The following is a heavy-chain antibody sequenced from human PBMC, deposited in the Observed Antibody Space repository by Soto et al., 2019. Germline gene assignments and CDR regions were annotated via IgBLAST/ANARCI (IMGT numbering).Heavy chain of an antibody. CDR3: AREKRITMTQDY. Sequence: VASVKVSCKTSDYTFTSFGITWVRQAPGQGLEWMGWINGYNGDTNYAQKFQGRVSMTTDTSTSTAYMELRGLRSDDTAVYYCAREKRITMTQDYWGQGTLVTVSS. V-gene: IGHV1-18*04. D-gene: IGHD3-22*01. J-gene: IGHJ4*02. CDR2: INGYNGDT. CDR1: DYTFTSFG.